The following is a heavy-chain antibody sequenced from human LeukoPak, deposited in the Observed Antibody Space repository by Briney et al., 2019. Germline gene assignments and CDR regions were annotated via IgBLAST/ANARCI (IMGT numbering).Heavy chain of an antibody. CDR1: GGTFSSYA. D-gene: IGHD5-24*01. Sequence: ASVKVSCKASGGTFSSYAISWERQAPGQGLEWMGRIIPIFGIANYAQKFQGRVTITADKSTSTAYMELSSLRSEDTAVYYCARDGYRLEPEPYFDFWGQGTLVTVPS. J-gene: IGHJ4*02. CDR3: ARDGYRLEPEPYFDF. CDR2: IIPIFGIA. V-gene: IGHV1-69*04.